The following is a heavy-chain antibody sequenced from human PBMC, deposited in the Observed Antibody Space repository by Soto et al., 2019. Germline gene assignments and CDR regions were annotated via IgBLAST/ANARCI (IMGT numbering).Heavy chain of an antibody. CDR2: INVGSGNT. CDR1: GYTLSAYT. V-gene: IGHV1-3*01. Sequence: ASVKVSCKAAGYTLSAYTMNWVRQAPGQSLEWMGWINVGSGNTRYSQNFQGRVSITRDTSASTVYMELTGLKSEDTAMYYCARDTETLGPRANDALDIWGQGTMVTVSS. CDR3: ARDTETLGPRANDALDI. J-gene: IGHJ3*02. D-gene: IGHD3-3*02.